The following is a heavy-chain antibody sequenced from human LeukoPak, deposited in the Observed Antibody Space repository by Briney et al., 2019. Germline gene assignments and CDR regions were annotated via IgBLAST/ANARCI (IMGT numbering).Heavy chain of an antibody. D-gene: IGHD3-10*01. Sequence: PVASVTVSCKASGGTFSSYDIRWVRQAPGQGLEWMGGIIPVFDTANYAQKFQGRVTITADESTNTAYMELSSLRFEDTAVYYCASQSHISMIRGVINFDYWGQGTLVTVSS. V-gene: IGHV1-69*13. CDR1: GGTFSSYD. J-gene: IGHJ4*02. CDR2: IIPVFDTA. CDR3: ASQSHISMIRGVINFDY.